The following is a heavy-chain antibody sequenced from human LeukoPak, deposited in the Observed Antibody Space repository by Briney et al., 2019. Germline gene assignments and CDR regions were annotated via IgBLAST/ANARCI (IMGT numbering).Heavy chain of an antibody. D-gene: IGHD3-9*01. V-gene: IGHV1-2*02. Sequence: GAPVKVSCKASGYTFTGYYMHWVRQAPGQGLEWMGWINPNSGGTNYAQKFQDRVTMTRDTSISTAYMELSRLRSDDTAVYYCARDGRYYDILTGYYNNHFDYWGQGTLVTVSS. CDR3: ARDGRYYDILTGYYNNHFDY. CDR2: INPNSGGT. J-gene: IGHJ4*02. CDR1: GYTFTGYY.